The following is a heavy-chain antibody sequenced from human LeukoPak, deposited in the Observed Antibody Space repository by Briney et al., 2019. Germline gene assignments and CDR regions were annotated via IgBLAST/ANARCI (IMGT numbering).Heavy chain of an antibody. Sequence: GGSLRLSCAASGFSFSSYGMHWVRQAPGKGLEWVAVISYDGSNKYYADSVRGRFTISRDNAKNSLYLQMNSLRAEDTAVYYCARDLGGGGYTSVVRGYYYGMDVWGQGTTVTVSS. CDR1: GFSFSSYG. CDR3: ARDLGGGGYTSVVRGYYYGMDV. CDR2: ISYDGSNK. J-gene: IGHJ6*02. V-gene: IGHV3-30*03. D-gene: IGHD3-22*01.